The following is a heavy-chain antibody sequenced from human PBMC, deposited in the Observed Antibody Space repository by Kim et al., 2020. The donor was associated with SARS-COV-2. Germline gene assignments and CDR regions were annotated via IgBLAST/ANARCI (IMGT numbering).Heavy chain of an antibody. CDR3: ARLGIVVVPAAIGGGDFDY. Sequence: RVTISVDTSKNQFSLKLSSVTAADTAVYYCARLGIVVVPAAIGGGDFDYWGQGTLVTVSS. D-gene: IGHD2-2*01. V-gene: IGHV4-39*01. J-gene: IGHJ4*02.